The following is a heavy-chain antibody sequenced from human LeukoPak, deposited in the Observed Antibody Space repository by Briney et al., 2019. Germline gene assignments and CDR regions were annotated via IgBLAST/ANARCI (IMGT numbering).Heavy chain of an antibody. CDR1: GYTFTGYY. CDR3: ARASAGYSSGWHDY. D-gene: IGHD6-19*01. Sequence: GASVKVSCKASGYTFTGYYMHCVRQAPGQGLEWMGWINPNSGGTNYAQKFQGRVTMTRDTSISTAYMELSRLRSDDTAVYYCARASAGYSSGWHDYWGQGTLVTVSS. J-gene: IGHJ4*02. CDR2: INPNSGGT. V-gene: IGHV1-2*02.